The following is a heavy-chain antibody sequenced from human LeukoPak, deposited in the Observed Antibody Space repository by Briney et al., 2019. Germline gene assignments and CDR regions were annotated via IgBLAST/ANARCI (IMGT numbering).Heavy chain of an antibody. CDR3: ARDSSSSWLSYYYYGMDV. CDR2: TNPNSGNT. CDR1: GYTFTSYD. Sequence: ASVKVSCKASGYTFTSYDINWVRQATGQGLEWMGWTNPNSGNTGYAQKFQGRVTMTRNTSISTAYMELSSLRSEDTAMYYCARDSSSSWLSYYYYGMDVWGQGTTVTVSS. V-gene: IGHV1-8*01. J-gene: IGHJ6*02. D-gene: IGHD6-13*01.